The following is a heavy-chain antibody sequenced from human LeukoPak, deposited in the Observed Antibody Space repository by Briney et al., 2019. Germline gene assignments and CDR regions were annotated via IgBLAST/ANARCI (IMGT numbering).Heavy chain of an antibody. V-gene: IGHV3-30*04. D-gene: IGHD1-1*01. CDR1: GFTFSSYA. Sequence: PGRSLRLSCAASGFTFSSYAMHWVRQAPGKGLEWVAVISYDGSNKYYADSVKGRFTISRDNSKNTLYLQMNSLRAEDTAVYYCARDYSTIQLETSNWFDPWGRGTLVTVSS. CDR2: ISYDGSNK. CDR3: ARDYSTIQLETSNWFDP. J-gene: IGHJ5*02.